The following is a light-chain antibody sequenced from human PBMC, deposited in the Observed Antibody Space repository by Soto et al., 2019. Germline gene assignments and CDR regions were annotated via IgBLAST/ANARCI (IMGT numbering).Light chain of an antibody. CDR2: GAS. CDR3: QHLNSFTNP. J-gene: IGKJ3*01. V-gene: IGKV1-9*01. CDR1: QGIANF. Sequence: IQLTQSPSSLSASVGDRVTISCRASQGIANFLAWYQQKPGKAPKLLIYGASTLQSGVPSRFSGSGSRTDFTLTISSLQPEDFATYYCQHLNSFTNPFGPGTKVHIK.